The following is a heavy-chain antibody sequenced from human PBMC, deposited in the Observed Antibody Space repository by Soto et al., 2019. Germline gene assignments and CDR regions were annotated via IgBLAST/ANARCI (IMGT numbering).Heavy chain of an antibody. CDR2: ISDSGGLT. CDR1: GFAFSSHP. J-gene: IGHJ3*02. D-gene: IGHD6-6*01. Sequence: VQLLESGGDLVHPGGSLRLSCAASGFAFSSHPMSWVRQAPERGLEWVSGISDSGGLTYNADSVKGRFTISRDNSKNTPYLQMNSLRAEDTALYYCARRAFGSSRSFDIWGQGTMVTVSS. V-gene: IGHV3-23*01. CDR3: ARRAFGSSRSFDI.